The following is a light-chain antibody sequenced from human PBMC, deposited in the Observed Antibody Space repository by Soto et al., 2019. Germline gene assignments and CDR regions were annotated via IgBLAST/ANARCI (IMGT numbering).Light chain of an antibody. J-gene: IGLJ1*01. V-gene: IGLV2-14*01. CDR3: TLYTSTSTPYV. Sequence: QSALTQPASVSGSPGQSITISCAGTSSDVGRYTYVSWYQQHPGKAPKLIIYDVYNRPSGVSNRFSGSKSGNTASLTISGLQAEDEADYYCTLYTSTSTPYVFGGGTKVTVL. CDR1: SSDVGRYTY. CDR2: DVY.